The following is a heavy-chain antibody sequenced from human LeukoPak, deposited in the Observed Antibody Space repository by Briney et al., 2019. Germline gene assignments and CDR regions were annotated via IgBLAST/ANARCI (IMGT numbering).Heavy chain of an antibody. CDR3: ASRSSIWSGYQDTLYYFDS. CDR1: GGSISNTNW. D-gene: IGHD3-3*01. CDR2: VNLQGST. Sequence: SETLSLTCGVSGGSISNTNWWTWVRQPPGKGLEWIGEVNLQGSTNYNPSLKSRVTISVDTSKNQFSLKLSSVTAADKAVYYCASRSSIWSGYQDTLYYFDSWGQGTLVTVSS. J-gene: IGHJ4*02. V-gene: IGHV4-4*02.